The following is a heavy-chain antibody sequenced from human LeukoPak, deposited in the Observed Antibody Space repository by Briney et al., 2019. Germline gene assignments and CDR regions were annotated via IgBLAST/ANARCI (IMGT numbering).Heavy chain of an antibody. CDR2: ISGSGGST. CDR1: GFTFSSYA. Sequence: GGSLRLSCAASGFTFSSYAMSWVRQAPGKGLEWVSAISGSGGSTYYADSVKGRFTISRDNAKNSLYLQMNSLRAEDTAVYYCAKDYSSSWPGTDAFDIWGQGTMVTVSS. V-gene: IGHV3-23*01. CDR3: AKDYSSSWPGTDAFDI. J-gene: IGHJ3*02. D-gene: IGHD6-13*01.